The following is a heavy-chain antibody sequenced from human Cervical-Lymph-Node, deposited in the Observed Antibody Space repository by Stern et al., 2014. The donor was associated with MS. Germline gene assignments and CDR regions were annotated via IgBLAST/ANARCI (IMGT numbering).Heavy chain of an antibody. CDR2: IYGGNGNT. J-gene: IGHJ6*02. D-gene: IGHD3-16*01. Sequence: QDQLVQSGAEVKKPGASVHVSCKASGYAFTKYAIHWVRQAPGQRLQWMGWIYGGNGNTKYSQTFQGRVTFTQDTSATTAYMEVRSLRSDDTAVYYCARATHYDPQPRDFYYGMDVWGQGTPVIVSS. CDR1: GYAFTKYA. V-gene: IGHV1-3*01. CDR3: ARATHYDPQPRDFYYGMDV.